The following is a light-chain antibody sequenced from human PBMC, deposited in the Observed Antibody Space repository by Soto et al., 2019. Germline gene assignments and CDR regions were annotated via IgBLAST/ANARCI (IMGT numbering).Light chain of an antibody. CDR3: QQYDSYSRT. CDR2: KAS. J-gene: IGKJ1*01. V-gene: IGKV1-5*03. Sequence: DIQMTQSPSTLSASVGDRVTITCRASQSISGWLAWYQQKPGKAPKLLIYKASSLETGVPSRFSGSGSGTEFTLTISSLQPDDFATYYCQQYDSYSRTFRQGTKVESK. CDR1: QSISGW.